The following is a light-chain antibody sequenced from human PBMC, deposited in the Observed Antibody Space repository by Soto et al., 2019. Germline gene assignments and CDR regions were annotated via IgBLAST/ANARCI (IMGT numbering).Light chain of an antibody. Sequence: EIVLTQSPGTLSLSPGERATLSCRASQSVSSSYLAWYQQKPRQAPRLLIYGASSRATGIPDRFSGSGSGTDFTLTISGLEPEDFAVYYCQQYGSSPQTFGQGTKVEIK. CDR3: QQYGSSPQT. CDR1: QSVSSSY. J-gene: IGKJ1*01. CDR2: GAS. V-gene: IGKV3-20*01.